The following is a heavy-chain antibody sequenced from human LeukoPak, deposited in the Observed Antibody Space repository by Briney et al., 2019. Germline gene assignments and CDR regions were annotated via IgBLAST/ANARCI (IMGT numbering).Heavy chain of an antibody. D-gene: IGHD3-16*02. CDR3: AAPRLGELSVDY. CDR2: INPSGGST. CDR1: GYTFTSYY. Sequence: GASVKVSCKPSGYTFTSYYMHWVRQAPGQGLEWMGIINPSGGSTSYAQKFQGRVTMTRDTSTSTVYMELSSLRSEDTAVYYCAAPRLGELSVDYWGQGTLVTVSS. J-gene: IGHJ4*02. V-gene: IGHV1-46*01.